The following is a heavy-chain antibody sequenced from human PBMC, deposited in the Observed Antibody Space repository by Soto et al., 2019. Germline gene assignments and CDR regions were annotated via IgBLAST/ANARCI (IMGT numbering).Heavy chain of an antibody. CDR1: GFTFSNAW. J-gene: IGHJ4*02. V-gene: IGHV3-15*07. CDR3: ATVGGNHGALDY. Sequence: EVQLVESGGGLVKPGGSLRLSCAASGFTFSNAWMSWVRQAPGKGLEWVGRVKSKTDGGTTDYAAPVKGRFTISRDDSQNTLYLQMNSLKTEDTAVYYCATVGGNHGALDYWAREPWSPSPQ. CDR2: VKSKTDGGTT. D-gene: IGHD2-15*01.